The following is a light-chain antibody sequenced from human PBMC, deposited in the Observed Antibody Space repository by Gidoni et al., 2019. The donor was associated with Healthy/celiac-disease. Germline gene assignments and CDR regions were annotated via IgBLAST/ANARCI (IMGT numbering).Light chain of an antibody. CDR3: ETWDSNTRV. Sequence: QPVLTQSSSASASLGSSVKLTCTLSSGHSSYIIAWHQQQPGKAPRYLMKLEGSGSYNKGSGVPDRFSGSSSGADRYLTISSLQSEDEADYYCETWDSNTRVFGGGTKLXVX. J-gene: IGLJ2*01. CDR2: LEGSGSY. CDR1: SGHSSYI. V-gene: IGLV4-60*03.